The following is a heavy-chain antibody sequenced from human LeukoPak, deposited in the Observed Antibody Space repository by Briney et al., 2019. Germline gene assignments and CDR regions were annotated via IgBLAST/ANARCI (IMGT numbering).Heavy chain of an antibody. J-gene: IGHJ5*02. CDR3: AGTRIAVAYNWFDP. Sequence: SETLSLTCSVSGDSISTYYWGWIRQPPGKGLEWIGSIYYSGSTYYNPSLKSRVTISVDTSKNQFSLKLSSVTAADTAVYYCAGTRIAVAYNWFDPWGQGTLVTVSS. CDR2: IYYSGST. D-gene: IGHD6-19*01. CDR1: GDSISTYY. V-gene: IGHV4-39*07.